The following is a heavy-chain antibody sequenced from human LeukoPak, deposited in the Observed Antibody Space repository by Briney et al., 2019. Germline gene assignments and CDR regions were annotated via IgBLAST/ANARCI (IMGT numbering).Heavy chain of an antibody. CDR1: GYTFTSYY. CDR2: INPSGGSA. CDR3: VRDSSSSSLADP. Sequence: GASVKVSCKASGYTFTSYYMHWVRQAPGQGLEWMGIINPSGGSATYAQKFQGRVTMTRDTSTSTVYMDLSSLRSEDTAGYYCVRDSSSSSLADPWGQGTLVTVSS. V-gene: IGHV1-46*01. D-gene: IGHD2-2*01. J-gene: IGHJ5*02.